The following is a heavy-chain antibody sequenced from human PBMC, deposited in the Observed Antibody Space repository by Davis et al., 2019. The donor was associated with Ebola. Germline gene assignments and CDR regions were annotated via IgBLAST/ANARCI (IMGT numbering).Heavy chain of an antibody. CDR1: GFTFTSSA. CDR2: IVVGSGNT. CDR3: ARVPAGGYYYYMDV. V-gene: IGHV1-58*01. Sequence: SVKVSCKASGFTFTSSAVQWVRQARGQRLEWIGWIVVGSGNTNYAQKFQERVTMTRDTSTSTVYMELSSLRSEDTAVYYCARVPAGGYYYYMDVWGKGTTVTVSS. J-gene: IGHJ6*03. D-gene: IGHD3-16*01.